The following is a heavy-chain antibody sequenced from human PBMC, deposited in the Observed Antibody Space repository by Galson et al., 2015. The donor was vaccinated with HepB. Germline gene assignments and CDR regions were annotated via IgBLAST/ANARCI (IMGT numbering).Heavy chain of an antibody. V-gene: IGHV3-30-3*01. Sequence: SLRLSCAASGFTFSSYAMHWVRQAPGKGLEWVAVISYDGSNKYYADSVKGRFTISRYNSKNTLYLQMNSLRAEDTAVYYCARDTGITIHNWFDPWGQGTLVTVSS. J-gene: IGHJ5*02. CDR1: GFTFSSYA. CDR3: ARDTGITIHNWFDP. CDR2: ISYDGSNK. D-gene: IGHD1-7*01.